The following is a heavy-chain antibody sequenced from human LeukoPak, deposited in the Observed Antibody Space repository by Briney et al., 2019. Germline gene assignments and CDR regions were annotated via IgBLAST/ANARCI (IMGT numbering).Heavy chain of an antibody. D-gene: IGHD6-19*01. V-gene: IGHV4-34*01. CDR2: INHSGST. J-gene: IGHJ4*02. CDR3: ARDGGQQWLALAYFDY. CDR1: GGSFSGYY. Sequence: PSETLSLTCAVYGGSFSGYYWSWIRQPPGKGLEWIGEINHSGSTNYNPSLKSRVTISVDTSKNQFSLKLSSVTAADTAVYYCARDGGQQWLALAYFDYWGQGTLVTVSS.